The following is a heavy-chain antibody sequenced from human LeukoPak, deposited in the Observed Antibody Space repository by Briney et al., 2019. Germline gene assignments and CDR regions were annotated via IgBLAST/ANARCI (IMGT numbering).Heavy chain of an antibody. J-gene: IGHJ3*02. V-gene: IGHV2-5*02. Sequence: SGPTLMHPTRTLTLTCTFSGFPLRTSGGGGGGIRHPPEKALEWLALIYWDDDKRYSPSLKGRLTITKDTSKNPVVLTMTNMDPVDTATYYCAHSLLLWAFDIWGQGTMVTVSS. D-gene: IGHD3-10*01. CDR3: AHSLLLWAFDI. CDR1: GFPLRTSGGG. CDR2: IYWDDDK.